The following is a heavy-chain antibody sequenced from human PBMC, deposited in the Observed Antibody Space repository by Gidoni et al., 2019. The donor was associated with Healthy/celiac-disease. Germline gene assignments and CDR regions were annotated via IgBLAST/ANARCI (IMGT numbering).Heavy chain of an antibody. CDR2: IWYDGSNK. D-gene: IGHD3-9*01. CDR3: ARTDILTGPPHYGMDV. V-gene: IGHV3-33*01. CDR1: GFTFRSYG. Sequence: QVQLVESGGGVVQPGRSLRLSCAASGFTFRSYGMHWVRQAPGKGLECVAVIWYDGSNKYYADSVKGRFTISRDNSKNTLYLQMNSLRAEDTAVYYCARTDILTGPPHYGMDVWGQGTTVTVSS. J-gene: IGHJ6*02.